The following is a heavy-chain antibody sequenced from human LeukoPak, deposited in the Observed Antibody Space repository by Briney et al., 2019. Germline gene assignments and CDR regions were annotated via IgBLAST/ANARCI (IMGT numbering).Heavy chain of an antibody. CDR3: ARGDDSGYYDYFDY. J-gene: IGHJ4*02. Sequence: GSLRLSCGASGFTFSSHWKHWVRQAPGKGLEWVSTIYTGGNTYYAASVKGRFTISRDFSKNTVFLHMNSLRAEDTAMYYCARGDDSGYYDYFDYWGQGALVTVSS. D-gene: IGHD3-22*01. CDR1: GFTFSSHW. V-gene: IGHV3-53*01. CDR2: IYTGGNT.